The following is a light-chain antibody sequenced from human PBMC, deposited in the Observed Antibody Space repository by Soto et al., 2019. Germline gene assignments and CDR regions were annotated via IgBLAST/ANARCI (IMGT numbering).Light chain of an antibody. V-gene: IGLV2-11*01. Sequence: QSVLTQPRSVSGSPGQSVTISCTGTSSDVGGYNYVSWYQQHPGKAPKLMIYDVSKRPSGVPDRFSGSKSGNTASLTISGLQAEDEADYYCCSYAGRSTWVFGGGTKLTVL. J-gene: IGLJ3*02. CDR3: CSYAGRSTWV. CDR1: SSDVGGYNY. CDR2: DVS.